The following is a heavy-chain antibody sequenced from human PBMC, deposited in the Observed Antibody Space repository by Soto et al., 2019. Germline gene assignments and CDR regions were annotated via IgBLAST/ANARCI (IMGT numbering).Heavy chain of an antibody. CDR3: ARDIFPGIAVAGTWFDP. D-gene: IGHD6-19*01. CDR1: GFTFSSYS. J-gene: IGHJ5*02. CDR2: ISTTGSPR. V-gene: IGHV3-48*02. Sequence: GGSLRLSCAASGFTFSSYSMNWVRQAPGKGLEWVSYISTTGSPRYYADSVRGRFTISRDDAKNSLYLQLNSLRDEDTAVYYCARDIFPGIAVAGTWFDPWGQGILVTVSS.